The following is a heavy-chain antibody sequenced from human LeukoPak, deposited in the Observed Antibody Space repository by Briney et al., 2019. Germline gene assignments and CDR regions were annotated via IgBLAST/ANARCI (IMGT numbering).Heavy chain of an antibody. D-gene: IGHD5-18*01. CDR3: ARDQWDSYGWFLFENDAFDI. CDR2: YI. V-gene: IGHV3-11*06. Sequence: YIGYADSVKGRFTISRDNAKNSLYLQMNSLRAEDTAVYYCARDQWDSYGWFLFENDAFDIWGQGTMVTVSS. J-gene: IGHJ3*02.